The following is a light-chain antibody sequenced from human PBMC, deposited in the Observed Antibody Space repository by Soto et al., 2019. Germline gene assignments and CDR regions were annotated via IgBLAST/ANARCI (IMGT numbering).Light chain of an antibody. CDR2: SNN. CDR1: SSNIGGTNY. Sequence: QSVLTQPPSASGTPGQRVFISCSGSSSNIGGTNYAYWYQQLPGAAPKLLMHSNNLRPSGVPERISGSKSGTSASLAISGLQSEDEAVYYCASWDDRLGAVIFGGGTK. CDR3: ASWDDRLGAVI. J-gene: IGLJ2*01. V-gene: IGLV1-47*02.